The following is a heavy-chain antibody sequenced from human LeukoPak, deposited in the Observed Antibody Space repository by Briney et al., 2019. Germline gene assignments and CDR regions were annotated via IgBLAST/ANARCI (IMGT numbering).Heavy chain of an antibody. D-gene: IGHD1-26*01. Sequence: GGSLRLTCATFGFAFSDYWMTWVRQVPGKGLEWVANINREGNEKYYVDSVKGRFTISRDNAKNSVDLQMDSLRVEDTAVYYCARVGTWELQRVFDFWGQGTLVTVSS. CDR2: INREGNEK. J-gene: IGHJ4*02. CDR1: GFAFSDYW. CDR3: ARVGTWELQRVFDF. V-gene: IGHV3-7*01.